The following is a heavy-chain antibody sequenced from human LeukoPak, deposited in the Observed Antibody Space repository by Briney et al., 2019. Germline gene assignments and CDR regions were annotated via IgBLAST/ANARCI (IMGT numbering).Heavy chain of an antibody. J-gene: IGHJ4*02. V-gene: IGHV3-33*01. CDR3: ARDARKTLRYFDWYIGY. D-gene: IGHD3-9*01. CDR1: GFTFSSYG. CDR2: IWYDGSNK. Sequence: PGGSLRLSCAASGFTFSSYGMHWVRQAPGKGLEWVAVIWYDGSNKYYADSVKGRFTISRDNSKNTLYLQMSSLRAEDTAVYYCARDARKTLRYFDWYIGYWGQGTLVTVSP.